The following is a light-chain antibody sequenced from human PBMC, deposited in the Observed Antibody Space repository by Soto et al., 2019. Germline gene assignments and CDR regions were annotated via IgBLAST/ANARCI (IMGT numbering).Light chain of an antibody. J-gene: IGLJ1*01. CDR2: EVS. CDR3: SSYTASSPLL. CDR1: SSYVDGYNY. V-gene: IGLV2-14*03. Sequence: TQPGSVCLSPRQSIAISFTRTSSYVDGYNYVSLSQQHPVKAPKLFISEVSNRPSGVSNRFSGSKSGKTASLTISGLQADDEADYYCSSYTASSPLLFATGPKVPAL.